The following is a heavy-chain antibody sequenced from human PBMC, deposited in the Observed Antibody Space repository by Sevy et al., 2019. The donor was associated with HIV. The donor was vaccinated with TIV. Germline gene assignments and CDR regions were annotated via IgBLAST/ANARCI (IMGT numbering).Heavy chain of an antibody. CDR3: ARASLVLRYFDWLPSSNWFDP. J-gene: IGHJ5*02. CDR1: GFTFSSYW. V-gene: IGHV3-74*01. D-gene: IGHD3-9*01. Sequence: GGSLRLSCAASGFTFSSYWMHWVRQAPGKGLVWVSRINSDGSSTSYADSVKGRFTISRDNTTNTLYLQMNSLRAEDTAVYYCARASLVLRYFDWLPSSNWFDPWGQRTLVTVSS. CDR2: INSDGSST.